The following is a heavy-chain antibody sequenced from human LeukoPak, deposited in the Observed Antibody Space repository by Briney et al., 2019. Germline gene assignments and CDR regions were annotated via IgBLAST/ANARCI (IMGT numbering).Heavy chain of an antibody. D-gene: IGHD3-16*01. CDR1: GFTFSRYW. J-gene: IGHJ4*02. Sequence: GGSLRLSCAASGFTFSRYWMHWVRQAPGKGLVWVSRLNSDGSSTTYADSVKGRFTISRDNAKNTLYLQMSSLRAEDTAVYYCARGGGYYFDYWGQGTLVTVSS. CDR3: ARGGGYYFDY. CDR2: LNSDGSST. V-gene: IGHV3-74*01.